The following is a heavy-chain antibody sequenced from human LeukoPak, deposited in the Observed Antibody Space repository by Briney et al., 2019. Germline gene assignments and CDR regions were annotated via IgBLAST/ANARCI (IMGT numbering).Heavy chain of an antibody. V-gene: IGHV3-7*01. J-gene: IGHJ4*02. CDR1: GFTFDDYG. Sequence: PGGSLRLSCAASGFTFDDYGMSWVRQAPGKGLEWVANIKQDGSEKYYVDSVKGRFTISRDNAKNSLYLQMNSLRAEDTAVYYCARGQPSIAAAGTIGYWGQGTLVTVSS. CDR3: ARGQPSIAAAGTIGY. CDR2: IKQDGSEK. D-gene: IGHD6-13*01.